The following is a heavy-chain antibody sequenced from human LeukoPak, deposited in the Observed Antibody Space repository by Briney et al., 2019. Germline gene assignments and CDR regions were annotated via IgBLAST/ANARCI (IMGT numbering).Heavy chain of an antibody. D-gene: IGHD5-24*01. CDR1: GFTFSTYE. Sequence: GGSLRLSCAASGFTFSTYEMTWVRQSPGKGLEWVSAISGSGGSTYYADSVKGRFTISRDNSKNTLYLQMNSLRAEDTAVYYCAKDAVEMATIGEFDYWGQGTLVTVSS. CDR3: AKDAVEMATIGEFDY. V-gene: IGHV3-23*01. J-gene: IGHJ4*02. CDR2: ISGSGGST.